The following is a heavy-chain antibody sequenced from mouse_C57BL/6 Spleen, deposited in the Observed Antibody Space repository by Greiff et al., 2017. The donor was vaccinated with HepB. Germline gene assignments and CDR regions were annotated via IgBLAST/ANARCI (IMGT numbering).Heavy chain of an antibody. J-gene: IGHJ4*01. Sequence: VQLQQSGAELVKPGASVKISCKAPGYAFSSYWMNWVKQRPGKGLEWIGQIYPGDGDTNYNGKFKGKATLTADKSSSTAYMQLSSLTSEDSAVYFCARKTQAGAMDYWGQGTSVTVSS. CDR2: IYPGDGDT. CDR3: ARKTQAGAMDY. V-gene: IGHV1-80*01. CDR1: GYAFSSYW. D-gene: IGHD3-2*02.